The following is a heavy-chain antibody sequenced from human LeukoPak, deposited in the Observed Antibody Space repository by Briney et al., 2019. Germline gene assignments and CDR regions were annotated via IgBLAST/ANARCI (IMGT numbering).Heavy chain of an antibody. V-gene: IGHV4-59*01. CDR1: GGSISSYY. D-gene: IGHD6-13*01. CDR3: AREGGSSWPFDY. CDR2: IYNSGST. J-gene: IGHJ4*02. Sequence: KPSETPSLTCTVSGGSISSYYWSWIRQPPGKGLGWIGYIYNSGSTNYNPSLKSRVTISVDTSKNQFSLKLSSVTAADTAVYYCAREGGSSWPFDYWGQGTLVTVSS.